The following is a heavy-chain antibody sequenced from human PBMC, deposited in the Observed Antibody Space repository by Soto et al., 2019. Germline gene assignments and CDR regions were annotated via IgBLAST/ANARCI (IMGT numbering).Heavy chain of an antibody. D-gene: IGHD3-3*01. CDR1: GFAFSNGW. CDR2: LKSRSDGGTS. V-gene: IGHV3-15*01. Sequence: GGSLRLSCAASGFAFSNGWMGWVRQPPGKGLEWVGRLKSRSDGGTSDYAAPVKGRFSIYRDDSRTTVYLQMNSLRTEDTAVYHCTTDGGVSHYPLFWAWCQGTLVTVSS. J-gene: IGHJ5*02. CDR3: TTDGGVSHYPLFWA.